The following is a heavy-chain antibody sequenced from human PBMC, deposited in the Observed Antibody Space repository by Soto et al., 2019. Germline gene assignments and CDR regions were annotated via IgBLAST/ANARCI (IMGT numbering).Heavy chain of an antibody. V-gene: IGHV4-30-4*01. CDR2: IYYSGST. CDR3: ARAVAGGSWFDT. CDR1: GGSISSGDYY. Sequence: TVSGGSISSGDYYWSWIRQPPGKGLEWIGYIYYSGSTYYNPSLKSRVTISVDTSKNQFSLKLSSVTAADTAVYYCARAVAGGSWFDTWGQGTLATVSS. D-gene: IGHD6-19*01. J-gene: IGHJ5*02.